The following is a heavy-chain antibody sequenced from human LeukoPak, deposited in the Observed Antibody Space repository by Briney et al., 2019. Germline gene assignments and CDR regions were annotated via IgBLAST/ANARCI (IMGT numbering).Heavy chain of an antibody. D-gene: IGHD6-13*01. CDR2: IYSGGST. V-gene: IGHV3-53*01. CDR3: ARGGQQLVHYYYYYGMDV. Sequence: GGSLRLSCAASGFTVSSNYMSWVRQAPGKGLEWVSVIYSGGSTYYADSVKGRFTISRDNSKNTLCLQMNSLRAEDTAVYYCARGGQQLVHYYYYYGMDVWGQGTTVTVSS. J-gene: IGHJ6*02. CDR1: GFTVSSNY.